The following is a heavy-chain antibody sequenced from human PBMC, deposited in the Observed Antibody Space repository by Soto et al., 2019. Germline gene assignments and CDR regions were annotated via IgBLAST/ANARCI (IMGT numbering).Heavy chain of an antibody. CDR3: AKATATGGGAFDI. Sequence: GGSLRLSCSASGFTFSRFVMSWVRQAPGKGMEWGADITDSGNTSKEADSVRGRFTISRDRSKNTVYLEMNSLTAGDTAVYYCAKATATGGGAFDISGQGTMVTVSS. CDR1: GFTFSRFV. CDR2: ITDSGNTS. V-gene: IGHV3-23*01. D-gene: IGHD2-8*02. J-gene: IGHJ3*02.